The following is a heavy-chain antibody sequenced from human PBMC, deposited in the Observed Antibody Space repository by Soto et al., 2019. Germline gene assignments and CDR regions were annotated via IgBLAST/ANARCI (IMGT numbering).Heavy chain of an antibody. CDR3: AKFYLLVVDEFDY. CDR1: GFTFSSYA. Sequence: GGSLRLSCAASGFTFSSYAMHWVRQAPGKGLEWVSTISDSGSTYYAESVKGRLTISRDNSKHTLYLQMNSLRAEDTAVYYCAKFYLLVVDEFDYWGQGTLVTVSS. CDR2: ISDSGST. V-gene: IGHV3-23*01. D-gene: IGHD3-22*01. J-gene: IGHJ4*02.